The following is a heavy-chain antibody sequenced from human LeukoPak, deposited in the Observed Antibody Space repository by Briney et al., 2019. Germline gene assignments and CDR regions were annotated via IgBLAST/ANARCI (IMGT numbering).Heavy chain of an antibody. V-gene: IGHV3-30*18. J-gene: IGHJ4*02. Sequence: GGSLRLSCAASGFTFSSYAMHWVRQAPGKGLEWVAVISYDGRNKDYADSVKGRFTISRDNSKNTLYLQMNSLRAEDTAVYYCAKDRYGSGIGYFDYWGQGTLVTVSS. CDR1: GFTFSSYA. D-gene: IGHD3-10*01. CDR3: AKDRYGSGIGYFDY. CDR2: ISYDGRNK.